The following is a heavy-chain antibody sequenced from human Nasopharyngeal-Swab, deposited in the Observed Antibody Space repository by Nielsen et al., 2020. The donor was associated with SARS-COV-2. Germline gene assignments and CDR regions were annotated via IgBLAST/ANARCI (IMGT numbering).Heavy chain of an antibody. V-gene: IGHV6-1*01. CDR2: TYYRSKWYN. D-gene: IGHD3-3*01. J-gene: IGHJ6*02. CDR3: ARDVTIFGVVIFYGMDV. Sequence: WIRQSPSRGLEGLGRTYYRSKWYNDYAVSVKSRITINPDTSKNQFSLQLNSVTPEDTAVYYCARDVTIFGVVIFYGMDVWGQGTTVTVSS.